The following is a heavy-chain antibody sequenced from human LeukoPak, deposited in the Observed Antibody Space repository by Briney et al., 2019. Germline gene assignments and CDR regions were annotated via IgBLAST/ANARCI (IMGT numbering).Heavy chain of an antibody. CDR1: GFTFSSYG. V-gene: IGHV3-30*18. D-gene: IGHD3-22*01. CDR3: AKEVQDYYDSTQPSGMDV. CDR2: ISYDGSNK. J-gene: IGHJ6*02. Sequence: GRSLRLSCAASGFTFSSYGMHWVRQAPGKGLERVAVISYDGSNKYYADSVKGRFTISRDNSKNTLYLQMNSLRAEDTAVYYCAKEVQDYYDSTQPSGMDVWGQGTTVTVSS.